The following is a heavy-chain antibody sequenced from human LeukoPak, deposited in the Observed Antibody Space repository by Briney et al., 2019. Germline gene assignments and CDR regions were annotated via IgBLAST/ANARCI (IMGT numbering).Heavy chain of an antibody. Sequence: GGSLRLSCVASGFTFSRYAMHWVRQAPGKGLEWVSYISSSGSTIYYADSVKGRFTISRDSAKSSLYLQMKSLRAEDTAVYYCSGRLDYWGQGTLVTVSS. V-gene: IGHV3-48*01. D-gene: IGHD6-19*01. CDR1: GFTFSRYA. J-gene: IGHJ4*02. CDR3: SGRLDY. CDR2: ISSSGSTI.